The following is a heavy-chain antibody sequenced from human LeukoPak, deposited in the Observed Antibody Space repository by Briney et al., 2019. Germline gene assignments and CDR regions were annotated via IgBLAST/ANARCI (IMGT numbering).Heavy chain of an antibody. J-gene: IGHJ5*02. CDR1: GYSISSGHY. CDR2: ISTSGST. Sequence: SSETLSLTCTVSGYSISSGHYWDWIRQPAGKGLEWIGHISTSGSTKYNPSLKSRVTISTDTSKNQFSLKLSSVTAADTAVYYCARDSPGRAAAVDPWGQGTLVTVSS. D-gene: IGHD6-13*01. CDR3: ARDSPGRAAAVDP. V-gene: IGHV4-61*09.